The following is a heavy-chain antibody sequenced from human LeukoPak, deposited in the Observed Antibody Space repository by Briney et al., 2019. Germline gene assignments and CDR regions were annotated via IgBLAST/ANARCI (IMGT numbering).Heavy chain of an antibody. V-gene: IGHV3-53*01. CDR1: GFTVSNNY. Sequence: GGSLRLSCAASGFTVSNNYMSWVRQAPGRGLEWVSVIYSGGSTYYTDSVKGRFTISRDNSKNTLFLQMNSLRAEDTAVYYCAKDTRLYSGSGSYFIDFWGQGTLVTVSS. D-gene: IGHD3-10*01. J-gene: IGHJ4*02. CDR3: AKDTRLYSGSGSYFIDF. CDR2: IYSGGST.